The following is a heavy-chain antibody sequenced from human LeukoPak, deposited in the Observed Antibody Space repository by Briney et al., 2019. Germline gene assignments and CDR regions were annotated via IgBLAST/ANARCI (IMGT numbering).Heavy chain of an antibody. V-gene: IGHV3-23*01. J-gene: IGHJ4*02. CDR2: ISGSGGST. D-gene: IGHD3-10*01. CDR3: AKDPRMVRVNFDY. CDR1: GFTLSSYA. Sequence: GGSLRLSCAASGFTLSSYAMSWVRQAPGKGLEWVSAISGSGGSTYYADSVKGRFTISRDNSKNTLYLQMNSLRAEDTAVYYCAKDPRMVRVNFDYWGQGTLVTVSS.